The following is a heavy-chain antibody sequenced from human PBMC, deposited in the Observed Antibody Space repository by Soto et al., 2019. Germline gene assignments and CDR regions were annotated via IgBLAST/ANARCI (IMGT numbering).Heavy chain of an antibody. D-gene: IGHD5-18*01. CDR3: AREGRGYSYGRIFDY. Sequence: PGGALRLSCAASGFTFSSYWMSWVRQAPGKGLEWVANIKQDGSEKYYVDSVKGRFTISRDNAKNSLYLQMNSLRAEDTAVYYCAREGRGYSYGRIFDYWGQGTLVPVSS. J-gene: IGHJ4*02. CDR1: GFTFSSYW. V-gene: IGHV3-7*03. CDR2: IKQDGSEK.